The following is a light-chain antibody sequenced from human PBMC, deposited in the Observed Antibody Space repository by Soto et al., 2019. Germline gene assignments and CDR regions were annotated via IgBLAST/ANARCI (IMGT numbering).Light chain of an antibody. Sequence: QSVLTQPPSASGSPGQSVTFSCTGTSNDVGGYNYVSWYQQHPGKAPKLMIYEVSKRPSGVPDRFSGSKSGNTASLTVSGLQAEDEADYYCSSYAVSNLVVFGAGTKVTVL. CDR2: EVS. V-gene: IGLV2-8*01. CDR3: SSYAVSNLVV. J-gene: IGLJ2*01. CDR1: SNDVGGYNY.